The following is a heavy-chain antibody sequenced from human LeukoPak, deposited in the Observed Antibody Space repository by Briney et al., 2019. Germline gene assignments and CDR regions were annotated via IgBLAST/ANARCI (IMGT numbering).Heavy chain of an antibody. Sequence: SETLSLTCTVSGGSISSYYWSWIRQPPGQGLEWIGYIYYSGSTNYNPSLKSRVTISVDTSKNQSSLKLSSVTAADTAVYYCARAYSGSYSPFDYWGQGTLVTVSS. CDR1: GGSISSYY. CDR3: ARAYSGSYSPFDY. CDR2: IYYSGST. V-gene: IGHV4-59*01. D-gene: IGHD1-26*01. J-gene: IGHJ4*02.